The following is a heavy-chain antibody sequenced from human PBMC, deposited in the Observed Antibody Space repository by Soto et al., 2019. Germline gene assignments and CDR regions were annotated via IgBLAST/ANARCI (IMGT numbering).Heavy chain of an antibody. CDR3: ARGYSSGPDY. CDR2: INSDGSTT. D-gene: IGHD6-19*01. CDR1: GFTFSDHW. Sequence: EVQLVESGGGVVQPGGSLRLSCAASGFTFSDHWMHWVRQVAGKGLVWVARINSDGSTTTYADSVKGRFTISRANARNTLYLQMDSLRAGDTALYYCARGYSSGPDYWGQGTLVTVSS. J-gene: IGHJ4*02. V-gene: IGHV3-74*01.